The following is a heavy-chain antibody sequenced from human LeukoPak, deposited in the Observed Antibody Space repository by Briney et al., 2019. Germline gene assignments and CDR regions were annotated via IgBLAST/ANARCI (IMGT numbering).Heavy chain of an antibody. Sequence: PGGSLRLSCAASGFTFDDYAMHWVRQAPGKGLEWVSGISWNSGSIGYADSVKGRFTISRDNAKNSLYLQMNSLRAEDTALYYCARGYCTNGVCQKYYYYYYMDVWGKGTTVTVSS. J-gene: IGHJ6*03. V-gene: IGHV3-9*01. CDR1: GFTFDDYA. CDR2: ISWNSGSI. D-gene: IGHD2-8*01. CDR3: ARGYCTNGVCQKYYYYYYMDV.